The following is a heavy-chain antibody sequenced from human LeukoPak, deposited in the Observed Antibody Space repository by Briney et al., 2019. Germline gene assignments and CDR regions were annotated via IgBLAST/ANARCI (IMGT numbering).Heavy chain of an antibody. D-gene: IGHD6-13*01. V-gene: IGHV4-39*01. J-gene: IGHJ5*02. Sequence: SETLSLTCTVSGGSISSSSYYWGWIRQPPGTGLEWIGSIYYSGSTYYNPSLKSRVTISVDTSKNQFSLKLSSVTAADTAVYYCARHVRDSSSWYTLGVRVWYWFDPWGQGTLVTVSS. CDR2: IYYSGST. CDR3: ARHVRDSSSWYTLGVRVWYWFDP. CDR1: GGSISSSSYY.